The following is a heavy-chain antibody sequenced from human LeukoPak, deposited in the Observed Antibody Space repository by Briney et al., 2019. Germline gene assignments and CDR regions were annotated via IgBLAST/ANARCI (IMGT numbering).Heavy chain of an antibody. CDR3: APYYYGSGTSLGY. J-gene: IGHJ4*02. CDR2: IKKDGSEK. D-gene: IGHD3-10*01. Sequence: GGSLRLSCAASGLTFSSNWMSWVRQAPGKGLEWVANIKKDGSEKYYVDSVKGRFTISRDNAKNSVYLQMNSLRVEDTAVYYCAPYYYGSGTSLGYWGQGTLVTVSS. V-gene: IGHV3-7*01. CDR1: GLTFSSNW.